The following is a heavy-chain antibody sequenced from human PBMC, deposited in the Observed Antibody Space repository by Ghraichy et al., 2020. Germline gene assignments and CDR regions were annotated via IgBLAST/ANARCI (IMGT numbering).Heavy chain of an antibody. J-gene: IGHJ4*02. Sequence: SETLSLTCTVSGGSISSYYWSWIRQPPGKGLEWIGYIYYSGSTNYNPSLKSLVTISVDTSKNQFSLKLSSVTAADTAVYYCAREGSYGEGYYFDYWGQGTLVTVSS. D-gene: IGHD2-15*01. CDR1: GGSISSYY. CDR2: IYYSGST. CDR3: AREGSYGEGYYFDY. V-gene: IGHV4-59*01.